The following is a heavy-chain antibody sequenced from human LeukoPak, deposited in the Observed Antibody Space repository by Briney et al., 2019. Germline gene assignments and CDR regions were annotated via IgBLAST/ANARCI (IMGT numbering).Heavy chain of an antibody. V-gene: IGHV3-20*04. CDR3: ARSPEGPSYYFDY. CDR2: INWNGGKV. CDR1: GFTFDGYG. Sequence: GGSLRLSCAASGFTFDGYGVSWVRQAPGKGLEWVSGINWNGGKVGYADSVKGRFTISRDNAKNSMFLQMNSLRAEDTAFYYCARSPEGPSYYFDYWGQGILVTVSS. J-gene: IGHJ4*02.